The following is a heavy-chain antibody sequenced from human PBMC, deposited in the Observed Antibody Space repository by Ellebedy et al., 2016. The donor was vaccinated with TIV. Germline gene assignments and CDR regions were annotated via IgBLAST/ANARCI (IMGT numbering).Heavy chain of an antibody. CDR2: IIPIFGTA. CDR1: GGTFSSYA. D-gene: IGHD5-18*01. CDR3: ARARGYSYGENLDY. Sequence: AASVKVSCKASGGTFSSYAISWVRQAPGQGLEWMGGIIPIFGTANYAQKFQGRVTITADESTSTAYMELSSLRSEDTAVYYCARARGYSYGENLDYWGQGTPVTVSS. V-gene: IGHV1-69*13. J-gene: IGHJ4*02.